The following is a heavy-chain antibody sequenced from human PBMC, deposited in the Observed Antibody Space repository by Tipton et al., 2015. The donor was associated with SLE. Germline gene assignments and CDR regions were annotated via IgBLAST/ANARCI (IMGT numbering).Heavy chain of an antibody. CDR1: GYSISSGYY. CDR2: VYYTGNT. D-gene: IGHD1-26*01. J-gene: IGHJ3*02. Sequence: TLSLTCTVSGYSISSGYYWGWIRQPPGKGLEWVGTVYYTGNTFYNPSLKSRVTLSVDTSQNQSSLRLTSMGAADTAVYYCARERSNDALDIWGQGTMVTVSS. V-gene: IGHV4-38-2*02. CDR3: ARERSNDALDI.